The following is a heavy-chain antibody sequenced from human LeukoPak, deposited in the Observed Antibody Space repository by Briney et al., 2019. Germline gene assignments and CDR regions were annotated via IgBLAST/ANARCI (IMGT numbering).Heavy chain of an antibody. V-gene: IGHV5-51*01. Sequence: GESLKISCQVSGYTFINYWISWVRPMPGKGLEWMGIIYPGDSDTRYSPSFHGQVIISADKSISTAYLQWNSLKASDTAMYYCASGGYGTFDSWGQGTLVTVSS. CDR2: IYPGDSDT. CDR3: ASGGYGTFDS. J-gene: IGHJ4*02. D-gene: IGHD5-12*01. CDR1: GYTFINYW.